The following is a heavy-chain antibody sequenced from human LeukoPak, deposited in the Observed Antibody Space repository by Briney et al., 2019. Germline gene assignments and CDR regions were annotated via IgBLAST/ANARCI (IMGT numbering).Heavy chain of an antibody. CDR3: ARSRSYSRSPFDY. V-gene: IGHV5-51*01. CDR2: IYPGDSDT. J-gene: IGHJ4*02. Sequence: GESLKISCKGFGYSFTTYWIGWVRQMPGKGLEWMGIIYPGDSDTTYSPSFQGQVTISADKSISTAYLQWSSLKASDTAMYYCARSRSYSRSPFDYCGQGTLVTVSS. CDR1: GYSFTTYW. D-gene: IGHD3-10*01.